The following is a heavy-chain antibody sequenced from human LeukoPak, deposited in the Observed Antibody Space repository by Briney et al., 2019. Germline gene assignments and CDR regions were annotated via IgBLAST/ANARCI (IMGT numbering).Heavy chain of an antibody. J-gene: IGHJ6*03. V-gene: IGHV3-21*01. CDR2: ISSSSTYI. Sequence: GGSLRLSCAASGFTFRSYSMNWVGQAPGKGLEWVSSISSSSTYIHYADSVKGRFTISRDNAKKSLYLQMNSLRAEDTAVYYCARSPDNYYYYYMDVWGKGTTVTVSS. CDR1: GFTFRSYS. CDR3: ARSPDNYYYYYMDV.